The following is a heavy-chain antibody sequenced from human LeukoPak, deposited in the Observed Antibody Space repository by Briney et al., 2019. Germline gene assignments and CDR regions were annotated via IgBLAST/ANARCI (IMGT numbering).Heavy chain of an antibody. J-gene: IGHJ4*02. CDR3: ARHPPYGSRNWGSYYFDY. Sequence: SETLSLTCSVSGGSISTISYYWGWIPQPPGKGLEWIGTSYYSGNTYFNPSVKRRLTISADTSKSQFSLKLSSVTAADTAVYYCARHPPYGSRNWGSYYFDYWGQGTLVTVSS. CDR1: GGSISTISYY. V-gene: IGHV4-39*01. CDR2: SYYSGNT. D-gene: IGHD3-10*01.